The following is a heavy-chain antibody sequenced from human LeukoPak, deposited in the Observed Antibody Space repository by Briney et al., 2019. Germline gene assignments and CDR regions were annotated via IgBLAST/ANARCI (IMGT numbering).Heavy chain of an antibody. CDR1: GGSISSGGYY. Sequence: SQTLSLTCTVSGGSISSGGYYWSWIRQPPGKGLEWIGYIYHSGSTYYNPSHKSRVTISVDRSKNQFSLKLSSVTAADTAVYYCARVPYYDSSGYYGVFDYWGQGTLVTVSS. CDR2: IYHSGST. V-gene: IGHV4-30-2*01. D-gene: IGHD3-22*01. CDR3: ARVPYYDSSGYYGVFDY. J-gene: IGHJ4*02.